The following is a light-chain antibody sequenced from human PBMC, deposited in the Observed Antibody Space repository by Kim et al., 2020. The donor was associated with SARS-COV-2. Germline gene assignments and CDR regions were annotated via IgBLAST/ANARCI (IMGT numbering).Light chain of an antibody. CDR1: QSMRSD. CDR2: AAS. Sequence: TSGGDSVTSNCRARQSMRSDLGWFQPKPGKAPQRLIYAASTLQSGVPPRFSGSGSGREFTLTISSLQPEDFGTYYCLQHNAYPRTFGQGTKVDIK. V-gene: IGKV1-17*01. CDR3: LQHNAYPRT. J-gene: IGKJ1*01.